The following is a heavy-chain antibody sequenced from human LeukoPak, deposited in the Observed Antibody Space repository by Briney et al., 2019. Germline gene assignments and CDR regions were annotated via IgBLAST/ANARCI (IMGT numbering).Heavy chain of an antibody. J-gene: IGHJ4*02. D-gene: IGHD3-16*01. V-gene: IGHV3-23*01. CDR1: GFTFSTYA. Sequence: GGSLRLSCAASGFTFSTYAMSWVRQAPGKGPEWVSGISGSGDSTNYAGSVKGRFTISRDNSKNMQYLQMNSLRAEDTAVYYCARGSYNPFDYWGQGTLVTVSS. CDR2: ISGSGDST. CDR3: ARGSYNPFDY.